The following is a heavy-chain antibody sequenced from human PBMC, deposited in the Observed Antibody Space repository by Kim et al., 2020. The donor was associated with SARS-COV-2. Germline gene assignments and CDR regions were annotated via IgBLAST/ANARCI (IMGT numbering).Heavy chain of an antibody. D-gene: IGHD3-10*01. CDR1: GGSISSYY. CDR3: ARERFEDYYYYYGMDV. J-gene: IGHJ6*02. V-gene: IGHV4-4*07. Sequence: SETLSLTCTVSGGSISSYYWSWIRQPAGKGLEWIGRIYTSGSTNYNPSLKSRVTMSVDTSKNQFSLKLSSVTAADTAVYYCARERFEDYYYYYGMDVWGQGTAVTLSS. CDR2: IYTSGST.